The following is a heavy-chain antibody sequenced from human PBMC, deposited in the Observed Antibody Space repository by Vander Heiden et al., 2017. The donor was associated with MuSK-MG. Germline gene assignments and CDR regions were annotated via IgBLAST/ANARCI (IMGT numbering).Heavy chain of an antibody. D-gene: IGHD3-22*01. CDR3: ARAWYYYDSSGYYYGGYFDY. CDR1: GYTFTSYG. CDR2: ISAYNGNT. V-gene: IGHV1-18*01. Sequence: QVQLGQSGAEVKKPVASVKVSCRASGYTFTSYGISGVRQAPGQGLEWMGWISAYNGNTNYAQKLQGRVTMTTDTSTSTAYMELRSLRSDDTAVYYCARAWYYYDSSGYYYGGYFDYWGQGTLVTVA. J-gene: IGHJ4*02.